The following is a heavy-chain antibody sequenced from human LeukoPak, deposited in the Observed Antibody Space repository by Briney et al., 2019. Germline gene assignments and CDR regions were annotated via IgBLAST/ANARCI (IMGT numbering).Heavy chain of an antibody. Sequence: VASVKVSCTASGGTFSSYAISWVRQAPGQGLEWMGGIIPIFDTANYAQKFQGRVTITADESTSTAYMELSSLRSEDTAVYYCARDYYDSSGYYPIYYYGMDVWGQGTTVTVSS. J-gene: IGHJ6*02. V-gene: IGHV1-69*13. CDR1: GGTFSSYA. CDR3: ARDYYDSSGYYPIYYYGMDV. CDR2: IIPIFDTA. D-gene: IGHD3-22*01.